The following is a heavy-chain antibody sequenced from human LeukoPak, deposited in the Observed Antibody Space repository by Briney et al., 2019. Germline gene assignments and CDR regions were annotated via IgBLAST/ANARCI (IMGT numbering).Heavy chain of an antibody. Sequence: SETLSLTCTVSGGSISNGTSYWTWIRQPAGKSLEWLGRIYSSGSTYYNPSLKSRVTISVDTSKNQFSLKLSSVTAADTAVYYCARAVGSGSFQTYYYYMDVWGKGTTVTISS. V-gene: IGHV4-61*02. CDR1: GGSISNGTSY. D-gene: IGHD3-10*01. CDR3: ARAVGSGSFQTYYYYMDV. CDR2: IYSSGST. J-gene: IGHJ6*03.